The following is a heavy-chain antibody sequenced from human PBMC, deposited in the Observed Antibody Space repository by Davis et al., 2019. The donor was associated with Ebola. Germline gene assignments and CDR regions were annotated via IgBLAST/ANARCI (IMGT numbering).Heavy chain of an antibody. D-gene: IGHD3-3*01. J-gene: IGHJ4*02. CDR3: ARVAKYDSLGN. Sequence: ASVLVSCKASAYTITGYYMHCVRQPPAQGLVWMGWIHPNSGGTNYAHKFQGWVTMTRDTSISTAYMELSSLRSDDTAVYYCARVAKYDSLGNWGQGTLVTVSS. CDR1: AYTITGYY. V-gene: IGHV1-2*04. CDR2: IHPNSGGT.